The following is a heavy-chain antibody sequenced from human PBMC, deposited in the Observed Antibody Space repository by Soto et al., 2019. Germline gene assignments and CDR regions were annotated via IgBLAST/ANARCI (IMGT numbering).Heavy chain of an antibody. CDR3: AHAPGIAVTTNWFDP. D-gene: IGHD6-19*01. CDR2: LYWDDDK. J-gene: IGHJ5*02. V-gene: IGHV2-5*02. Sequence: QITLKESGPTLVKPTQTLTLTCTFSGFSLSTSEVGVGWIRQPPGKALQWLALLYWDDDKRYSPSLKSRLTITKDTSKNQVVLTMTNMDPVDTATYYCAHAPGIAVTTNWFDPWGQGILVTVSS. CDR1: GFSLSTSEVG.